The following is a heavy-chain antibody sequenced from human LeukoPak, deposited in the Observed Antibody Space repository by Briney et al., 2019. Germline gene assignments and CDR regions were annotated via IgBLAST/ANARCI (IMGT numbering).Heavy chain of an antibody. CDR1: GFTFSSYG. Sequence: GGSLRPSCAASGFTFSSYGMHWVRQAPGKGLEWVAVISYDGSNKYYADSVKGRFTISRDNSKNTLYLQMNSLRAEDTAVYYCAKKTMDHYYYGMDVWGQGTTVTVSS. V-gene: IGHV3-30*18. CDR3: AKKTMDHYYYGMDV. J-gene: IGHJ6*02. D-gene: IGHD1-14*01. CDR2: ISYDGSNK.